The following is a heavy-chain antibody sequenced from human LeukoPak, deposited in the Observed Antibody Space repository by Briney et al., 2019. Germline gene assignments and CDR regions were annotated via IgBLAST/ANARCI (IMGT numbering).Heavy chain of an antibody. CDR2: INPNSGGT. CDR3: AREQWELLWDY. Sequence: GASVKVSCKASGYTFAGYYMHWVQQAPGQGLEWMGRINPNSGGTNYAQKFQGRVTMTRDTSISTAYMELSRLRSDDTAVYYCAREQWELLWDYWGQGTRVTVSS. D-gene: IGHD1-26*01. J-gene: IGHJ4*02. V-gene: IGHV1-2*06. CDR1: GYTFAGYY.